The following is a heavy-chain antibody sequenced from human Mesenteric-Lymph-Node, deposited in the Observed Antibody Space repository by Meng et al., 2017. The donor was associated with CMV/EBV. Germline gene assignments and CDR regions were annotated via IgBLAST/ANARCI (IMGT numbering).Heavy chain of an antibody. CDR2: IKQDGSEK. Sequence: GESLKISCAASGFTFSSYAIHWVRQAPGKGLEWVANIKQDGSEKYYVDSVKGRFTISRDNAKNSLYLQMNSLRAEDTAVYYCARDQGTPYYYYYGMDVWGQGTTVTVSS. CDR1: GFTFSSYA. D-gene: IGHD1-14*01. J-gene: IGHJ6*02. CDR3: ARDQGTPYYYYYGMDV. V-gene: IGHV3-7*01.